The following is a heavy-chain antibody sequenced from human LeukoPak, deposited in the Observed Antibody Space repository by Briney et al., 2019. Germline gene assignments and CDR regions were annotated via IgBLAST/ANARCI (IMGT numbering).Heavy chain of an antibody. Sequence: ASETLSLTCTVSGYSISSGYDWGWMRQAPGKGLEWLASISQSGDTYNNPSLKSRVSLSVDTSKNHLSLKLTSVTAADTAMYYCAREKRGDRRSGNYYMDVWGKGAAVTISS. CDR1: GYSISSGYD. CDR3: AREKRGDRRSGNYYMDV. J-gene: IGHJ6*03. CDR2: ISQSGDT. D-gene: IGHD3-10*01. V-gene: IGHV4-38-2*02.